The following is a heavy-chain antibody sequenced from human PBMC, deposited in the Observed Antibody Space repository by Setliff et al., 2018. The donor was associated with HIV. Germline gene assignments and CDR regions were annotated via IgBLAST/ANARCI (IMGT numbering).Heavy chain of an antibody. V-gene: IGHV3-66*02. J-gene: IGHJ3*02. D-gene: IGHD3-22*01. CDR1: GFTVSSND. CDR2: IYSGRKT. Sequence: GGSLRHSCAGYGFTVSSNDMSWVRQAPGKGLEWVSVIYSGRKTYYGDSVKGRFTISRDNSKNTLYLQMRDLRPDDTAVYYCARDPLYGTGYYSDAFDIWGQGTMVTVSS. CDR3: ARDPLYGTGYYSDAFDI.